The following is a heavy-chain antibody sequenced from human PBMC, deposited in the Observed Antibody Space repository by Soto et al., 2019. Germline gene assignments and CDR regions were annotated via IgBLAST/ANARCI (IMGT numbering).Heavy chain of an antibody. D-gene: IGHD3-10*01. V-gene: IGHV3-23*01. CDR3: EKDPIITMVRGPRSFWFDP. CDR1: GFTFSSYA. Sequence: EVQLLESGGGLVQPGGSLRLSCAASGFTFSSYAMSWVRQAPGKGLEWVSAISGSGGSTYYADSVKGRFTISRDNSKTTLYLQMNSLRAEDTAVYYCEKDPIITMVRGPRSFWFDPWGQGTLVTVSS. J-gene: IGHJ5*02. CDR2: ISGSGGST.